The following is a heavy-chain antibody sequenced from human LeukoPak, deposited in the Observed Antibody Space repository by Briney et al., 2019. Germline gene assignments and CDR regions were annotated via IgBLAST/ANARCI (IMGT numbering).Heavy chain of an antibody. V-gene: IGHV3-15*01. D-gene: IGHD3-10*01. Sequence: GGSLRLSCVDSGFTFTNAWMSWVRQAPGKGLEWIGRIKSKTDGETTNYAEPVRGRFTISRGDSKSAVYLQMNSLKIEDTAVYYCTTDLGTYYHGSQRLIPIDYWGQGTLVTVSS. CDR2: IKSKTDGETT. CDR3: TTDLGTYYHGSQRLIPIDY. J-gene: IGHJ4*02. CDR1: GFTFTNAW.